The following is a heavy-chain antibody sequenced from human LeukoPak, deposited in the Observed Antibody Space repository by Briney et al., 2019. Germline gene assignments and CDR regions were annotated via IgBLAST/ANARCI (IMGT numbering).Heavy chain of an antibody. V-gene: IGHV3-21*01. CDR1: GFTFSIYT. CDR2: IISSGSYK. D-gene: IGHD6-19*01. CDR3: ARAPLTFYSIGWHTLDF. Sequence: GGSLRLSCAASGFTFSIYTMNWVRQAPGEGLEGGSPIISSGSYKYYADSVKGRFTISRDNAKNSLYLQMTSLRAEDTAVYYCARAPLTFYSIGWHTLDFWGQGTLVTVSS. J-gene: IGHJ4*03.